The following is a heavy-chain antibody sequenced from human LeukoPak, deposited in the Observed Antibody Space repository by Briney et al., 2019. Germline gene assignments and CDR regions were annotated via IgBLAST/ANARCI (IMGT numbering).Heavy chain of an antibody. CDR2: IYSGGST. V-gene: IGHV3-66*01. CDR3: ARDLSYYDSSGHAFDI. CDR1: GFTVSINY. J-gene: IGHJ3*02. Sequence: GGSLRLSCAASGFTVSINYMTWVRQAPGKGLEWVSIIYSGGSTYYADSVKGRFTISRDNSKNTLYLQMNSLRAEDTAVYYCARDLSYYDSSGHAFDIWGQGTMVTVSS. D-gene: IGHD3-22*01.